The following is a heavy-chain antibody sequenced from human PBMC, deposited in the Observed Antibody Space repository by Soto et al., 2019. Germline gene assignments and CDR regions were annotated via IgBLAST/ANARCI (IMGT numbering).Heavy chain of an antibody. Sequence: EVQLVESGGGLVQPGGSLRLSCAASGFTFSGYWMTRVRQAPGKGLEWVANIKEDGSEKNYVDSVEGRFTISRDNAKNSLYLQMNSLRADDTAVYYCARGGSESDYWGQGTLVTVSS. CDR3: ARGGSESDY. J-gene: IGHJ4*02. V-gene: IGHV3-7*01. D-gene: IGHD3-16*01. CDR2: IKEDGSEK. CDR1: GFTFSGYW.